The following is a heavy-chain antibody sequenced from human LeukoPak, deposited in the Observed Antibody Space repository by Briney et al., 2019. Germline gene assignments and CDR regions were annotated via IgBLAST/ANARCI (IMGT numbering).Heavy chain of an antibody. V-gene: IGHV1-69*13. Sequence: GASVKVSCKASGYTFTSYDISWVRQAPGQGLEWMGGIIPIFGTANYAQKFQGRVTITADESTSTAYMELSSLRSEDTAVYYCARAGSSGSHLDHWGQGTLVTVSS. J-gene: IGHJ4*02. CDR3: ARAGSSGSHLDH. CDR2: IIPIFGTA. D-gene: IGHD3-10*01. CDR1: GYTFTSYD.